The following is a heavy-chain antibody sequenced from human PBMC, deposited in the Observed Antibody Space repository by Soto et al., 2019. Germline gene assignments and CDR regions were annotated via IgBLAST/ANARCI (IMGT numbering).Heavy chain of an antibody. CDR2: IWYDGSSE. V-gene: IGHV3-33*01. CDR1: GFTFSGYG. D-gene: IGHD6-19*01. CDR3: ARRFSSGWYADY. Sequence: QVQLVESGGGVVQPGRSLRLSCAASGFTFSGYGMHWVRQAPGKGLEWVAVIWYDGSSENYADTVKGRFTISRDNSKNTLYLQMNSLRDEDTAVYYCARRFSSGWYADYWGQGTLVTVSS. J-gene: IGHJ4*02.